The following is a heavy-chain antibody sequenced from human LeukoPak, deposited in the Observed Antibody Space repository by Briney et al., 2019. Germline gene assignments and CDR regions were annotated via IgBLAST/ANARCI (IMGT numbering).Heavy chain of an antibody. CDR3: VKADYYDSIGEGAFDI. Sequence: PGGSLRLSCAASGFIFSNYGMHWVRQALGKGLEWAAFISYDGTNQYYADSVKGRFTISRDNSKNTLYLQMDSLRPGDTAVYYCVKADYYDSIGEGAFDIWGQGTMVTVSS. J-gene: IGHJ3*02. D-gene: IGHD3-22*01. CDR1: GFIFSNYG. V-gene: IGHV3-30*18. CDR2: ISYDGTNQ.